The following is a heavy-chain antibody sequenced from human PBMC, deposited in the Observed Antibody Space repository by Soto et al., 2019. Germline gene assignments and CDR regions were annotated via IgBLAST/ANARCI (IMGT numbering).Heavy chain of an antibody. CDR3: AAVPHCSSTSCHEYYFDY. CDR2: IVVGSGNT. Sequence: QMQLVQSGPEVKKPGTSVKVSCKASGFTFTSSAVQWVRQARGQRLEWIGWIVVGSGNTNYAQKFQERVTITRDMSTSTAYMELSSLRSEDTAVYYCAAVPHCSSTSCHEYYFDYWGQGTLVTVSS. CDR1: GFTFTSSA. V-gene: IGHV1-58*01. D-gene: IGHD2-2*01. J-gene: IGHJ4*02.